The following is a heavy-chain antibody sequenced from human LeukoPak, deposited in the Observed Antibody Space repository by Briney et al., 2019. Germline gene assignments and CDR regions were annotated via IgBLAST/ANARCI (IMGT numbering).Heavy chain of an antibody. J-gene: IGHJ4*02. CDR2: ISGSGGST. V-gene: IGHV3-23*01. CDR3: AKHLCSGGSCYSTFDY. Sequence: GSLRLSCAASGFTFSSYAMSWVRQAPGKGLEWVSAISGSGGSTYYADSVKGRFTISRDNSKNTLYLQMNSLRAEDTAVYYCAKHLCSGGSCYSTFDYWGQGTLVTVSS. CDR1: GFTFSSYA. D-gene: IGHD2-15*01.